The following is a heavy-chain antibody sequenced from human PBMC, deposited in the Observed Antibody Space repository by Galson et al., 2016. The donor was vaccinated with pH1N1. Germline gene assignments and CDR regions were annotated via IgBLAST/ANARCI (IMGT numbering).Heavy chain of an antibody. Sequence: SETLSLTCAVSGYSIRNGYFWGWIRQPPGQGLEWIGIIYHSGTTYYNPSLESRVTISVDTSKNQFSLKVKSVTAADTAVYYCARHPCYYDSSGYYFDYWGQGILVTVSS. D-gene: IGHD3-22*01. CDR3: ARHPCYYDSSGYYFDY. CDR2: IYHSGTT. J-gene: IGHJ4*02. CDR1: GYSIRNGYF. V-gene: IGHV4-38-2*01.